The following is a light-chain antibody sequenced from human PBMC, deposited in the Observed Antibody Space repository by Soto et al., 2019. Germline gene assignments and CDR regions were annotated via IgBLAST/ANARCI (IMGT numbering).Light chain of an antibody. CDR2: DVS. Sequence: QSALTQPASVSGSPGQSITISCTGTSSDVGGYNYVSWYQPHPGKAPKLRIYDVSNRPSGVSNRFSGSKSGNTASRTISGLQAEDEADYYCSSYTSSSTLVFGGGTKLTVL. J-gene: IGLJ2*01. CDR3: SSYTSSSTLV. CDR1: SSDVGGYNY. V-gene: IGLV2-14*01.